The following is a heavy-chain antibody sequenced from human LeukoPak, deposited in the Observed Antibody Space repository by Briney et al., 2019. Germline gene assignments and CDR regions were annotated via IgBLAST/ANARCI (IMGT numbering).Heavy chain of an antibody. CDR2: ISGSGANT. J-gene: IGHJ4*02. CDR1: GFTFSPYS. Sequence: PGGSLRLSCAASGFTFSPYSMSWVRLAPGKGLEWVSGISGSGANTYYADSVKGRFTISRDNSKNTLYLQMNSLRAEDTAVFYCAKYPASGGYFDYWGQGTLVTVSS. D-gene: IGHD6-13*01. CDR3: AKYPASGGYFDY. V-gene: IGHV3-23*01.